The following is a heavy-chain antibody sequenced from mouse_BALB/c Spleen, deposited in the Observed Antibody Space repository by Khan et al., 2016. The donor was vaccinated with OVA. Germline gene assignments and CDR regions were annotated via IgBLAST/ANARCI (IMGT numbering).Heavy chain of an antibody. CDR2: ISGDSNTI. CDR3: ATSYFYGYYFDY. Sequence: EVQRVESGGGLVQPGGSRKLSCAASGFTFNNYGMHWVRQAPEKGMEWVAYISGDSNTIYYVDSVKGRFTISRENPKNTLLLKMTSLMCEDTVMYYCATSYFYGYYFDYWGPGTTLTVS. CDR1: GFTFNNYG. D-gene: IGHD1-1*01. J-gene: IGHJ2*01. V-gene: IGHV5-17*02.